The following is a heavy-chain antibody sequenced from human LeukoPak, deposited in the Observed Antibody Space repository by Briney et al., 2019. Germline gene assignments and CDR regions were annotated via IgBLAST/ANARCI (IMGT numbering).Heavy chain of an antibody. CDR1: GGSISSYY. D-gene: IGHD6-13*01. Sequence: PSETLSLTCTVSGGSISSYYWSWIRQPAGKGLEWIGRIYTSGSTNYNPSLKSRATISVDTSKNQFSLKLNSVTAADTAVYYCARRTGYSNRWYYTFDIWGQGTMVTVSS. CDR2: IYTSGST. CDR3: ARRTGYSNRWYYTFDI. J-gene: IGHJ3*02. V-gene: IGHV4-4*07.